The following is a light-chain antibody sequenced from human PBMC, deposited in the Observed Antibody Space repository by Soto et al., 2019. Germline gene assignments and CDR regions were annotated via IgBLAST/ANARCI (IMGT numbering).Light chain of an antibody. V-gene: IGKV3-20*01. CDR1: QTVSSSY. CDR3: QQYGSSGT. CDR2: GAS. Sequence: VLTQSPGTLSLSPGVRATLSCRASQTVSSSYLAWYQQKPGQAPRLLIYGASNRATGIPDRFSVSGSGTEFTLPISRLDPEYFAVDYCQQYGSSGTFGQGTKVEIK. J-gene: IGKJ1*01.